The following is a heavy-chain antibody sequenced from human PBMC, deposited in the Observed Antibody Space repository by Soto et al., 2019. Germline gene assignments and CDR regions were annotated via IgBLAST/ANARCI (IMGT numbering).Heavy chain of an antibody. Sequence: PSETLSLTCTVSGGSISSYYWSWIRQPPGKGLEWIGYIYYSGSTNYNPSLKSRVTISVDTSKNQFSLKLSSVTAADTAVYYCARSTRREYDILTGYYIDYYYYYMDVWGKGTTVTVSS. V-gene: IGHV4-59*08. J-gene: IGHJ6*03. D-gene: IGHD3-9*01. CDR3: ARSTRREYDILTGYYIDYYYYYMDV. CDR1: GGSISSYY. CDR2: IYYSGST.